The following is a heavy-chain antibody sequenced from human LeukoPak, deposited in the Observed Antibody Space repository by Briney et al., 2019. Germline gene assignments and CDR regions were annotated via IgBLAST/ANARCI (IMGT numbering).Heavy chain of an antibody. D-gene: IGHD5-24*01. J-gene: IGHJ4*02. V-gene: IGHV3-74*01. CDR3: ASLPYGSLAQGY. CDR1: GFTFSSYW. CDR2: INSDGSFT. Sequence: GGSLRLSCAASGFTFSSYWMHWVRQAPGKGLEWVSRINSDGSFTSYVDSVKGRFTIARDNAKNTLYLQMNSLRAEDTAMYYCASLPYGSLAQGYWGQGTLVTVSS.